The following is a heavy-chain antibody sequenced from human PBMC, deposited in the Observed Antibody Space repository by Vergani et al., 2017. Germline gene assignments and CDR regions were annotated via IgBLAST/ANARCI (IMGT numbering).Heavy chain of an antibody. CDR1: GDSISSGVYY. D-gene: IGHD3-22*01. CDR2: IYSTGST. Sequence: QVQLQESGPGLVKPSQTLSLTCSVSGDSISSGVYYWNWIRQQPGKGLEWIGYIYSTGSTHHNPSLRRRINMSVDTSKNQYSLKLNSVTAADTAMYYCARMGGYDEGDAFRIGYFDSWGPGILVTVSS. V-gene: IGHV4-31*03. J-gene: IGHJ4*02. CDR3: ARMGGYDEGDAFRIGYFDS.